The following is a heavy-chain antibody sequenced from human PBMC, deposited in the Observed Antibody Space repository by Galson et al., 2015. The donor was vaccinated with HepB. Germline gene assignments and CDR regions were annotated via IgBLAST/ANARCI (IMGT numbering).Heavy chain of an antibody. D-gene: IGHD2-2*01. J-gene: IGHJ4*02. CDR3: ARLCQDSCPRIWDVDY. CDR1: GYSFTSYW. V-gene: IGHV5-10-1*01. CDR2: IDPSDSYT. Sequence: QSGAEVKKPGESLRISCKGSGYSFTSYWISWVRQMPGKGLEWMGRIDPSDSYTNYSPTFQGHVIISVDKSISTAYLQWRSLKASDTAIYYCARLCQDSCPRIWDVDYWGQGTLVTVSS.